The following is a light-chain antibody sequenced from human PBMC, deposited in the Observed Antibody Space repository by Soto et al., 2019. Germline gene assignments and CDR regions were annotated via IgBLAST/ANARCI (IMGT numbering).Light chain of an antibody. J-gene: IGLJ2*01. Sequence: SALTQPRSVSGSPGQSVTISCTGTSSDVGTYNYVSWYQQHPGKAPKLMIYDVSQRPSGVPDRFSGSKSGNTASLTISWLQAEDESDYYCCSFAGSDNSVFGGGTKLTVL. CDR1: SSDVGTYNY. CDR3: CSFAGSDNSV. V-gene: IGLV2-11*01. CDR2: DVS.